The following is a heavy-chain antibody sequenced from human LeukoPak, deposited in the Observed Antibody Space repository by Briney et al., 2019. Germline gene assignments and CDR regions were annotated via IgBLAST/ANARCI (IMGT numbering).Heavy chain of an antibody. D-gene: IGHD3-22*01. V-gene: IGHV3-30*04. CDR1: GFTFSSYA. CDR3: ARGYYYYDNSGSAYF. J-gene: IGHJ4*02. CDR2: ISYDGSNK. Sequence: PGGSLRLSCAASGFTFSSYAMHWVRQAPGKGLEWVAVISYDGSNKYYADSVKGRFTISRDNSKNTLYLQMNSLRAEDTAIYYCARGYYYYDNSGSAYFWGQGTLVAVSS.